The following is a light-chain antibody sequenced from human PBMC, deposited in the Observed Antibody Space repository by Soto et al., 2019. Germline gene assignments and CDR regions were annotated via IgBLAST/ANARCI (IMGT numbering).Light chain of an antibody. J-gene: IGLJ3*02. CDR1: NSDIGVYDY. CDR3: SSYAVTNTRV. V-gene: IGLV2-8*01. CDR2: EVI. Sequence: QSALTQPPSASGSPGQSVTISCTGTNSDIGVYDYVSWYQQKSGKAPKLLIFEVIRRPSGVPDRFSGSKPGNTASLTVSGLQAEDEGDYYCSSYAVTNTRVFGGGTELTVL.